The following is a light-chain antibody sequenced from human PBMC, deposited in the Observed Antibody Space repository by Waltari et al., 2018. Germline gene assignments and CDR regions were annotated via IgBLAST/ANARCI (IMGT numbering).Light chain of an antibody. V-gene: IGKV1-39*01. J-gene: IGKJ1*01. CDR3: QQSHSIPWT. CDR1: QKLYNY. CDR2: AAS. Sequence: DIQMTQSPSSLSASVGDGVTITCRASQKLYNYLSWYLKRPGKAPKLLIYAASRLQSGVPSRFSGSGSETDFTLTISSLQPDDFGTYYCQQSHSIPWTFGQGTRVEVK.